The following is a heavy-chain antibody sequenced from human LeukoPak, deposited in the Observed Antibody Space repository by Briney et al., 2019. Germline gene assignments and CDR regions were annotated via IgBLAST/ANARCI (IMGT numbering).Heavy chain of an antibody. J-gene: IGHJ3*02. CDR3: ARTLWPYDAFDI. D-gene: IGHD3-16*01. V-gene: IGHV3-11*06. CDR1: GFSFSDFY. Sequence: GGSLRLSCVASGFSFSDFYMSWIRQAPGKGLGWVSYISSSSDYINYADSVKGRFTISRDNAKNSLYLQMNSLRAGDTAVYYCARTLWPYDAFDIWGQGTMVTVSS. CDR2: ISSSSDYI.